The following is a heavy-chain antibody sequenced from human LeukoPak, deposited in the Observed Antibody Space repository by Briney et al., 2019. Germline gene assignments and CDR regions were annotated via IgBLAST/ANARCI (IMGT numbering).Heavy chain of an antibody. CDR1: GGSISSSSYY. D-gene: IGHD3-22*01. Sequence: PSETLSLTCTVSGGSISSSSYYWGWIRQPPGKGLEWIGSIYYSGSTYYNPSLKSRVTISVDTSKNQFSLKLSSVTAAGTAVYYCARDTSLSSGYYLWHWGQGTLVTVSS. CDR3: ARDTSLSSGYYLWH. CDR2: IYYSGST. J-gene: IGHJ4*02. V-gene: IGHV4-39*07.